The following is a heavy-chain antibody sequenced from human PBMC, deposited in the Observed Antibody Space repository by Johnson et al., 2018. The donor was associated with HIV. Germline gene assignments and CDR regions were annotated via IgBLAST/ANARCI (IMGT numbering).Heavy chain of an antibody. J-gene: IGHJ3*02. CDR3: ARDSLQQPDAFDI. CDR1: GFTVSSNY. Sequence: MQLVESGGGLVQPGGSLRLSCAASGFTVSSNYMSWVRQAPGKGLEWVSVIYSGGSTYYADSVKGRFTISRDNSKNTLYLQMNSLRAEDTAVYYCARDSLQQPDAFDIWGQGTMVTVSS. D-gene: IGHD6-13*01. CDR2: IYSGGST. V-gene: IGHV3-66*01.